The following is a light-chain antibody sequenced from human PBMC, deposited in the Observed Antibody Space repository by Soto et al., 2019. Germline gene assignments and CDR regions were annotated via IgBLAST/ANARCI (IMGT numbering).Light chain of an antibody. Sequence: EIVLTQSPGTLSLSPGERATLSCRAIQSVSSSYLAWYQQKPGQAPRLLIYGASSRATGISDRFSGSGSGTDFTLTIDNLEPEDFAIYYCQQRSNWPPITFGQGTRLEIK. J-gene: IGKJ5*01. CDR2: GAS. CDR1: QSVSSSY. V-gene: IGKV3D-20*02. CDR3: QQRSNWPPIT.